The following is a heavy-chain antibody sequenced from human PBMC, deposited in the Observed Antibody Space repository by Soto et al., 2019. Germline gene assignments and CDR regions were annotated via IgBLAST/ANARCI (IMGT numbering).Heavy chain of an antibody. CDR1: GYAFSSYW. CDR3: VRVTYDDYPLIDY. J-gene: IGHJ4*02. D-gene: IGHD4-17*01. CDR2: ISSDGTTT. V-gene: IGHV3-74*01. Sequence: DVQLVESGGGLVQPGSSLRLSCAASGYAFSSYWMHWLRQVPGKGLMWVSRISSDGTTTIYADSVKGRFTISRDNTKSTLSLQMNGLTAEDTAVYYCVRVTYDDYPLIDYWGQGTLVTVSS.